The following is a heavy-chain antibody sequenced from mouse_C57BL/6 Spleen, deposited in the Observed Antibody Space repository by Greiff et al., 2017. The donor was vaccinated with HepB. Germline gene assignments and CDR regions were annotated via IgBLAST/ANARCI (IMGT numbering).Heavy chain of an antibody. CDR3: ASSSHYAMDY. Sequence: DVMLVESGGGLVKPGGSLKLSCAASGFTFSDYGMHWVRQAPEKGLEWVAYISSGSSTIYYADTVKGRFTISRDNAKNTLFLQMTSLRSEDTAMYYCASSSHYAMDYWGQGTSVTVSS. CDR1: GFTFSDYG. J-gene: IGHJ4*01. D-gene: IGHD1-1*01. V-gene: IGHV5-17*01. CDR2: ISSGSSTI.